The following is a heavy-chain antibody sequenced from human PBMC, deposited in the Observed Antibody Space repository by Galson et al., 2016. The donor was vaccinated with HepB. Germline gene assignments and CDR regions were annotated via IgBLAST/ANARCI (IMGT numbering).Heavy chain of an antibody. D-gene: IGHD6-19*01. J-gene: IGHJ6*02. V-gene: IGHV1-69*04. CDR2: SVPILGMA. CDR1: GGTFSSYA. CDR3: ARDAVAVAGTLHFYFYGMDV. Sequence: SVKVSCKASGGTFSSYAFSWVRQAPGQGLEWMGRSVPILGMANYAQKFQGRVTITADKSTSTVYMELSSLRSEDTAMYYCARDAVAVAGTLHFYFYGMDVWGQETTVTVSS.